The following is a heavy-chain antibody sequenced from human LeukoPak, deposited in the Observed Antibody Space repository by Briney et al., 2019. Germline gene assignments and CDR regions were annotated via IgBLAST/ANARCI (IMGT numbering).Heavy chain of an antibody. Sequence: VASVKVSCKASGYTFTSYGISWVRQAPGEGLEWMGWISAYKGNTNYAQKLQGRVTMTTDTSTSTAYMELRSPRSDHTAMYYCARGSPKIVGAISYWGQGTLVTVSS. V-gene: IGHV1-18*01. J-gene: IGHJ4*02. CDR3: ARGSPKIVGAISY. CDR2: ISAYKGNT. CDR1: GYTFTSYG. D-gene: IGHD1-26*01.